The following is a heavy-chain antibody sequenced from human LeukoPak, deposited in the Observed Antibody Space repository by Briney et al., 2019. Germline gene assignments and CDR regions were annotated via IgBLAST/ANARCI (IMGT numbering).Heavy chain of an antibody. Sequence: GESLKISCKGSGYSFTSYWIGWVRQMPGKGLEWMGIIYPGDSDTRYSPSFQGLVTISADKSVSTAYLQWSSLKASDTAMYYCARRDILTGYYYGMDVWGQGTTVTVSS. CDR1: GYSFTSYW. J-gene: IGHJ6*02. V-gene: IGHV5-51*01. D-gene: IGHD3-9*01. CDR2: IYPGDSDT. CDR3: ARRDILTGYYYGMDV.